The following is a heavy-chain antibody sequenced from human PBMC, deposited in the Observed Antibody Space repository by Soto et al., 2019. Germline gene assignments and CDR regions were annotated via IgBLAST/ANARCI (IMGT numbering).Heavy chain of an antibody. V-gene: IGHV4-4*07. Sequence: QLQLQESGPGLVKPSETLSLTCTVSGGSINSYWRSWIRQPAGKGLEWIGRVYSSGTTDYNPSLNSRATMSVETSKNQFSLKLSSVTAADTAVYYCARDIASYAYGEGYWGQGIQVTVSS. CDR2: VYSSGTT. CDR3: ARDIASYAYGEGY. J-gene: IGHJ4*02. D-gene: IGHD2-21*01. CDR1: GGSINSYW.